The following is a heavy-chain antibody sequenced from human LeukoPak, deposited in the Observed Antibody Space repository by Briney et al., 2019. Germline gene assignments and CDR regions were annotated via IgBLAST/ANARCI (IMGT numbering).Heavy chain of an antibody. CDR3: TAILYCSGGTCYSH. V-gene: IGHV3-15*01. J-gene: IGHJ4*02. D-gene: IGHD2-15*01. Sequence: GTLSLTCTVSGGSISSNNWWSWVRQPPGKGLEWVGRIKSETDGGTTDYAAPVKGRFTISRDDSKNTLYLQMNSLKTEDTAVYYCTAILYCSGGTCYSHWGQGTLVTVSS. CDR2: IKSETDGGTT. CDR1: GGSISSNNW.